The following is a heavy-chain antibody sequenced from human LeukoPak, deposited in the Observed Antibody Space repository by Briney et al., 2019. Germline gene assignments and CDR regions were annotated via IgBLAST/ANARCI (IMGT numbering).Heavy chain of an antibody. CDR3: ARDFSYYYDSSGSFDY. J-gene: IGHJ4*02. CDR1: GFTFDDYG. V-gene: IGHV3-20*04. CDR2: INWNGGST. D-gene: IGHD3-22*01. Sequence: GGSLRLSCAASGFTFDDYGMSWARQAPGKGLEWVSGINWNGGSTGYADSVKGRFTISSDNAKNSLYLQMNSLRAEDTALYYCARDFSYYYDSSGSFDYWGQGTLVTVSS.